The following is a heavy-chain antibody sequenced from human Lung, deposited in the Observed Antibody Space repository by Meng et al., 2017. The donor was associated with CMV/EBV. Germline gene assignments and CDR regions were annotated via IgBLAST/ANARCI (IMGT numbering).Heavy chain of an antibody. CDR3: SSRRGGWPYFDF. Sequence: LXCTVSPGSISSYYWSWIRQPPGKGLEWIGYVSDSGNTNYNPSLKSRVTISIDTSKNQFSLRLKSVTAADTAVYYCSSRRGGWPYFDFWGQGTLVNGAS. D-gene: IGHD6-19*01. J-gene: IGHJ4*02. V-gene: IGHV4-59*01. CDR2: VSDSGNT. CDR1: PGSISSYY.